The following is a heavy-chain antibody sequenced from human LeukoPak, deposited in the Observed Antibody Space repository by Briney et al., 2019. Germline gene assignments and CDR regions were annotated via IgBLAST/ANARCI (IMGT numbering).Heavy chain of an antibody. CDR2: IKQDGSEK. CDR3: AGDSSGYYWAY. D-gene: IGHD3-22*01. V-gene: IGHV3-7*01. Sequence: PGGSLRLSCAASGFTFSHYWMSWVRQAPGKGLEWVANIKQDGSEKYYVDSVKGRSTISRDNAKNSLYLQMNSLRAEDTAVYYCAGDSSGYYWAYWGQGTLVTVSS. J-gene: IGHJ4*02. CDR1: GFTFSHYW.